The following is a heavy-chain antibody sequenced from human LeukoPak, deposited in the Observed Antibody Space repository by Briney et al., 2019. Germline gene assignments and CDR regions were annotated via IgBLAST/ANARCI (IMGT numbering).Heavy chain of an antibody. Sequence: SETLSLTCTVSGGSVSSGSYYWSWIRQPPGKGLVWIGYIYYSGCTNYNPSLKSRVTISVDTSKNQFSLKLSSVTAADTAVYYCARSQYYDSSGYYVFYFDYWGQGTLVTVSS. CDR2: IYYSGCT. CDR3: ARSQYYDSSGYYVFYFDY. D-gene: IGHD3-22*01. J-gene: IGHJ4*02. CDR1: GGSVSSGSYY. V-gene: IGHV4-61*01.